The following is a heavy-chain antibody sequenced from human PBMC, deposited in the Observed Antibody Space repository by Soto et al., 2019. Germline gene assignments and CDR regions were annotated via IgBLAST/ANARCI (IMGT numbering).Heavy chain of an antibody. J-gene: IGHJ4*02. V-gene: IGHV4-39*01. D-gene: IGHD6-19*01. CDR1: NGSISSSNYH. CDR3: ARRKHGDSSGWGEFDY. CDR2: IYYSGTP. Sequence: QLQLQESGPGLVKPSETLSLTCTVSNGSISSSNYHWGWIRQAPGKGLECIGSIYYSGTPYYNRSLKSRVTISVETSKNQFSLKLSSVTAADTAVYYCARRKHGDSSGWGEFDYWGQGTLVTVSS.